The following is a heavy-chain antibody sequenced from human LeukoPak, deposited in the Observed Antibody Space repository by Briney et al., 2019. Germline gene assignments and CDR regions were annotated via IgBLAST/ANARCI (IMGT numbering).Heavy chain of an antibody. D-gene: IGHD3-10*01. Sequence: PSETLSLTCAVYGGSFSGYYWSWIRQPPGKGLEWIGEINHSGSTNYNPSLKSRVTISVDTSKNQFSLKLSSVTAADTAVYYCARDCGNYYGSGSYLWDYWGQGTLVTVSS. CDR3: ARDCGNYYGSGSYLWDY. CDR2: INHSGST. J-gene: IGHJ4*02. V-gene: IGHV4-34*01. CDR1: GGSFSGYY.